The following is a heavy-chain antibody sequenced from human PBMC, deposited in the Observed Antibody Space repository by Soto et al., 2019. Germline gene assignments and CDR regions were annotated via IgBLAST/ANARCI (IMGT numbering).Heavy chain of an antibody. V-gene: IGHV4-59*01. CDR3: ARVGYYDTSSCYYFDY. CDR2: IYHSGST. D-gene: IGHD3-22*01. Sequence: SETLSLTCTVSGGSISSYYWSWIRQPPGKGLEWIGYIYHSGSTNYNPSLKSRVTISVDTSKNQFSLKLTSVTAADTAVYYCARVGYYDTSSCYYFDYWGQGPLVTVSS. CDR1: GGSISSYY. J-gene: IGHJ4*02.